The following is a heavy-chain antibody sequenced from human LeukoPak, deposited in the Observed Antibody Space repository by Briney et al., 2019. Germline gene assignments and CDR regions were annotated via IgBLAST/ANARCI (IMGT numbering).Heavy chain of an antibody. D-gene: IGHD3-22*01. CDR3: AKATYYYDSSGYGAFDI. J-gene: IGHJ3*02. V-gene: IGHV3-9*01. Sequence: GRSVRFSCVASGFTFDEYAMHWVRQAPGKGLAWVGGISLNSGSIGYADSVKGRFTISRDNAKNFLYLQMNSLRAEDTALYYCAKATYYYDSSGYGAFDIWGQGTMVTVSS. CDR2: ISLNSGSI. CDR1: GFTFDEYA.